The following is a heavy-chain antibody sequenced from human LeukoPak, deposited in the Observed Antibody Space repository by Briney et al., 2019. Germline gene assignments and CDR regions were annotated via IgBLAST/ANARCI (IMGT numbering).Heavy chain of an antibody. CDR2: VKFDGSYT. CDR3: VRDGDAYNFDY. Sequence: GGSLRLSCAAAGFTFRSYWMHWVRQAPGKGLVGVSRVKFDGSYTNYVGSVKGRFTISRDNAKNTLYLQMNSLRLEDTGIYYCVRDGDAYNFDYWGQGTLVTVSS. V-gene: IGHV3-74*01. J-gene: IGHJ4*02. D-gene: IGHD5-24*01. CDR1: GFTFRSYW.